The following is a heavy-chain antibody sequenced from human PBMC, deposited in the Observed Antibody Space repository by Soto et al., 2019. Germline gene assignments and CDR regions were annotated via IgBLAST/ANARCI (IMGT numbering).Heavy chain of an antibody. V-gene: IGHV4-59*08. J-gene: IGHJ6*02. D-gene: IGHD6-6*01. Sequence: SSETLSLTSTVSGGSISSYYWSWIRQPPGKGLEWIGYIYYSGSTNYNPSLRSRVTISVDTSKNQFSLQIDSVTLEDTAVYYCVRQHSTSSEYYGLDVWGRGTAVTVSS. CDR1: GGSISSYY. CDR3: VRQHSTSSEYYGLDV. CDR2: IYYSGST.